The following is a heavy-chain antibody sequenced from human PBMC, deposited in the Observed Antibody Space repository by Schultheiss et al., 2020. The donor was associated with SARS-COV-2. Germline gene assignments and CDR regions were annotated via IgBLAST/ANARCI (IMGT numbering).Heavy chain of an antibody. CDR2: LHTNGNT. Sequence: SETLSLIYTVSGDSVSGYSWGWVRQSPGRGLEWIVTLHTNGNTYYNPSLKSRVTMSVDTSKNQFSLKLTSVTAADTAMYYCARLPTGFPNWFDPWGRGTLVTVSS. CDR1: GDSVSGYS. D-gene: IGHD3-9*01. CDR3: ARLPTGFPNWFDP. J-gene: IGHJ5*02. V-gene: IGHV4-39*01.